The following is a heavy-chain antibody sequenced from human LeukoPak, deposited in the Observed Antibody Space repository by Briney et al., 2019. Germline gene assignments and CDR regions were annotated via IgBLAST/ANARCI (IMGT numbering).Heavy chain of an antibody. CDR2: IYYSGST. J-gene: IGHJ4*02. CDR3: ARLKTVLSFDY. Sequence: SETLSLTCTVSGGSISSSSYYWGWIRQPPGKGLEWIGSIYYSGSTYYNPSLKSRVTISVDTSKNQFSLKLSSVTAADTAVYYCARLKTVLSFDYWGQGTLVTVSS. CDR1: GGSISSSSYY. D-gene: IGHD2/OR15-2a*01. V-gene: IGHV4-39*01.